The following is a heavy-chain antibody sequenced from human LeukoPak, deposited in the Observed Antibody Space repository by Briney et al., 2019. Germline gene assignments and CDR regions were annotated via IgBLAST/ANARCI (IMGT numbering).Heavy chain of an antibody. CDR3: ARGGSGYSYAFDI. CDR1: GYTFTGYY. J-gene: IGHJ3*02. CDR2: INPNSGGT. Sequence: ASVKVSCKASGYTFTGYYMHWVRQAPGQGLEWMGWINPNSGGTNYAQKFQGRVTMTRDTSISTAYMELSRLRSGDTAVYYCARGGSGYSYAFDIWGQGTMVTVSS. V-gene: IGHV1-2*02. D-gene: IGHD5-18*01.